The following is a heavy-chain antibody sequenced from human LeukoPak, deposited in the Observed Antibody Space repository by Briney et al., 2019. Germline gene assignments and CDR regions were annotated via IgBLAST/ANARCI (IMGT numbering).Heavy chain of an antibody. V-gene: IGHV4-30-4*08. CDR2: IYYSGST. D-gene: IGHD2-2*01. CDR1: GGSISSGDYY. J-gene: IGHJ3*02. Sequence: PSETLSLTCTVSGGSISSGDYYWSWIRQPPGKGLEWIGYIYYSGSTYYNPSLKSRVTISVDTSKNQFSLKLSSVTAADTAVYYCARDIYCSSTSCYLDAFDIWGQGTMVTVSS. CDR3: ARDIYCSSTSCYLDAFDI.